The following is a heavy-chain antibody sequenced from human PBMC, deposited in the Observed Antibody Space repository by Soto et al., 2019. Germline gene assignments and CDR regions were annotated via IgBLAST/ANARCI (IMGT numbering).Heavy chain of an antibody. V-gene: IGHV1-69*01. J-gene: IGHJ6*02. CDR1: GGPFSSQA. CDR3: AMSDGXYFYYVIDV. D-gene: IGHD3-22*01. Sequence: QVQAEQSGAEVKKPGSSLKVSCKTSGGPFSSQAFNWVRQARGHGLEWMGGIIPLLGSTTYAQKFQDRVTFTADESTSIVYMELRILXXENKATYFCAMSDGXYFYYVIDVWGRGTTVTVSS. CDR2: IIPLLGST.